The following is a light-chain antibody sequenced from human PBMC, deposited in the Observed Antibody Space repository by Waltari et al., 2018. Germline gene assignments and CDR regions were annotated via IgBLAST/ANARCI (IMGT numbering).Light chain of an antibody. CDR1: STNLVCYIL. J-gene: IGLJ3*02. CDR3: CSYAGSNSWV. V-gene: IGLV2-23*02. Sequence: QPALIQPASVSGSPGQSITHSCTDTSTNLVCYILFSWYQQYPVKAPKVMIYEVYKRPSWVSNRFSGSKSGNTASLTISGLQAEDETDYYCCSYAGSNSWVFGGGTKVTVL. CDR2: EVY.